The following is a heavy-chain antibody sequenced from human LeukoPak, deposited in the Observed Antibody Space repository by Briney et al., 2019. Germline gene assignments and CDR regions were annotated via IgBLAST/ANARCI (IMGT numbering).Heavy chain of an antibody. J-gene: IGHJ4*02. CDR1: GGSFSGYY. CDR3: ARGWRYYYDSGSYYLDY. D-gene: IGHD3-10*01. CDR2: INHSGST. V-gene: IGHV4-34*01. Sequence: SETLSLTCAVYGGSFSGYYWSWIRQPPGKGLEWIGEINHSGSTNYNPSLKRRVTISVDTSKNQFSLKLSSVTAADTAAYYCARGWRYYYDSGSYYLDYWGQGTLVTVSS.